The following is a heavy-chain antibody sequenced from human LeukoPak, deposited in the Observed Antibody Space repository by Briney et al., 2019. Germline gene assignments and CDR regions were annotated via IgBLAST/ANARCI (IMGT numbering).Heavy chain of an antibody. D-gene: IGHD6-6*01. CDR3: ASGRYSSSFAFDI. Sequence: SETLSLTCTVSGGSISSGGYYWSWIRQPPGKGLEWIGYIYHSGSTYYNPSLKSRVTISVDRSKNQFSLKLSSVTAADTAVYYCASGRYSSSFAFDIWGQGTMVTVSS. CDR1: GGSISSGGYY. J-gene: IGHJ3*02. V-gene: IGHV4-30-2*01. CDR2: IYHSGST.